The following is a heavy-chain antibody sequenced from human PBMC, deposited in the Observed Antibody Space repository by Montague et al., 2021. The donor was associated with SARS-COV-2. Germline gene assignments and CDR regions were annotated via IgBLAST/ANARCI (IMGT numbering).Heavy chain of an antibody. Sequence: SETLSLTCTVSGGSMNNYYWSWIRQPPGKGLEWMGYINYSGSTHYNPSLQSRVTLSKDASKNQFSLRLTSVTAADTAMYFCARAPIYRSSWYAYFDYWGQGTLVTVSS. J-gene: IGHJ4*02. CDR2: INYSGST. CDR1: GGSMNNYY. CDR3: ARAPIYRSSWYAYFDY. V-gene: IGHV4-59*01. D-gene: IGHD6-13*01.